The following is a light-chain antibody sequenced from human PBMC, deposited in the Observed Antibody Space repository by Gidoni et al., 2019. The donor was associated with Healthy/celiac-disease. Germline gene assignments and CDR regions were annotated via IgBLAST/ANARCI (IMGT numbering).Light chain of an antibody. CDR1: ALPKQY. Sequence: YELTQPPSVSVSPGQTARITCSGDALPKQYAYWYQQKPGQAPVLVIYKDSERPSGIPERFSGSSSGTTVTLTISGVQAEDEADYYCQSADSSGTYEVFGGGTKLTVL. J-gene: IGLJ2*01. CDR3: QSADSSGTYEV. V-gene: IGLV3-25*03. CDR2: KDS.